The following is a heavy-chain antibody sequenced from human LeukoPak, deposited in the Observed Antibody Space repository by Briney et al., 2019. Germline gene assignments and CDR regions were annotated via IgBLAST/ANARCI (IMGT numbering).Heavy chain of an antibody. Sequence: PGGSLRLSCAASGFTFSSYAMSWVRQVPGKGLEWVSAISGSGGSTYYADSVKGRFTISRDNSKNTLYLQMTSLRAEDTAVYYCAKAALYYYDSSGFDYWGQGTLVTVSS. J-gene: IGHJ4*02. CDR3: AKAALYYYDSSGFDY. CDR1: GFTFSSYA. D-gene: IGHD3-22*01. V-gene: IGHV3-23*01. CDR2: ISGSGGST.